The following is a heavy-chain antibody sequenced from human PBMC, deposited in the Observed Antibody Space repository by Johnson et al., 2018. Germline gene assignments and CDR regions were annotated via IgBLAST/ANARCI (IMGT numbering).Heavy chain of an antibody. V-gene: IGHV3-30*18. J-gene: IGHJ6*02. Sequence: QVQLVQSGGGVVQPGRSLRLSCAASGFTFSSYGMHWVRQAPGKGLAWVAVISYDGSNKYYADSVKGRFTISRNNSKNTRSLQMNSLRAEDTAVYYCAKDTFLAAMVTVIYYYGMDVWGQGTTVTVSS. CDR3: AKDTFLAAMVTVIYYYGMDV. CDR2: ISYDGSNK. CDR1: GFTFSSYG. D-gene: IGHD5-18*01.